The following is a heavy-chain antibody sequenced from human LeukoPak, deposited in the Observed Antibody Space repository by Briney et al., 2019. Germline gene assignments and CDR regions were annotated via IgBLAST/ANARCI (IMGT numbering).Heavy chain of an antibody. V-gene: IGHV4-34*01. CDR2: INHSGST. Sequence: PSETLSLTCAVYGGSFSGYYWSWIRQPPGKGLEWIGEINHSGSTNYNPSLKSRVTISVDTSKNQFSLKLSSVTAADTAVYYCARGHSWYGLDYWGQGTPVTVSS. D-gene: IGHD6-13*01. CDR3: ARGHSWYGLDY. CDR1: GGSFSGYY. J-gene: IGHJ4*02.